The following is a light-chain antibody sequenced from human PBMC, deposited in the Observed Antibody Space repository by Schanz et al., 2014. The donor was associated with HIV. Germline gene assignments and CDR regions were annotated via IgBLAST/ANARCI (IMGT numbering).Light chain of an antibody. CDR1: QSINNW. CDR2: KAS. J-gene: IGKJ2*01. CDR3: QQYNSFPYT. Sequence: DIQMTQSPSTLSASVGDRVTLTCRASQSINNWLAWYQQKSGRAPKLLIYKASTLESGVPSRFVGSGSGTEFTLTITSLQPEDSATYYCQQYNSFPYTFGQGTKLEIK. V-gene: IGKV1-5*03.